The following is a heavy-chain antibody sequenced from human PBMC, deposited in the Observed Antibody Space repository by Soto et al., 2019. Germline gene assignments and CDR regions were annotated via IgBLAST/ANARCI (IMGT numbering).Heavy chain of an antibody. D-gene: IGHD2-2*01. CDR2: IYYSGST. CDR1: GGSISSGGYY. J-gene: IGHJ5*02. V-gene: IGHV4-31*03. CDR3: ARENQYQLLPGLSFDP. Sequence: QVQLQESGPGLVKPSQTLSLTCTVSGGSISSGGYYWSWIRQHPGKGLELIGYIYYSGSTYYNPSLKSRVTISVDTSKNQFSLKLSSVTAADTAVYYCARENQYQLLPGLSFDPWGQGTLVTVSS.